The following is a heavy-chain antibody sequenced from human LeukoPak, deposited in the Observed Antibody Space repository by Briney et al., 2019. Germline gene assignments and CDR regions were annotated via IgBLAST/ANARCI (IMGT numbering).Heavy chain of an antibody. J-gene: IGHJ6*02. V-gene: IGHV3-23*05. CDR1: GFSFNTFA. CDR2: ISDYP. D-gene: IGHD3-16*01. Sequence: GGSLRLSCVASGFSFNTFALTWVRQAPGKGLEWVSTISDYPHYADSVRGRFTISRDNSRKTVFLQMNSLTPEDTATYYCTKDSQGSYDGFWYGTYGMDVWGQGTTVTVSS. CDR3: TKDSQGSYDGFWYGTYGMDV.